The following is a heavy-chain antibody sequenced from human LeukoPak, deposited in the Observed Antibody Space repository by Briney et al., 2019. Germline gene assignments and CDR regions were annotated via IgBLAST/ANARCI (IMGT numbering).Heavy chain of an antibody. V-gene: IGHV3-21*01. CDR3: ARELGYCSSTSCLYYYYYMDV. CDR1: AFTFSNYN. CDR2: ITSSGSYI. D-gene: IGHD2-2*01. Sequence: GGSLRLSCAASAFTFSNYNMNWVRQAPGKGLEWVSSITSSGSYIYYADSVKGRFTISRDNAKNSLYLQMNSLRAEDTAVYYCARELGYCSSTSCLYYYYYMDVWGKGTTVTVSS. J-gene: IGHJ6*03.